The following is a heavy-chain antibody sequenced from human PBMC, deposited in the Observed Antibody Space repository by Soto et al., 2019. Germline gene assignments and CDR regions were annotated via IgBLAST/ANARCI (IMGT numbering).Heavy chain of an antibody. CDR3: ATITIFGVVPNYFDY. Sequence: QLQLQESGPGLVKPSETLSLTCTVSGASISSSTYYWGWIRQPPGKGLEWIGSIYNSESTYYNPSLKSRVTISVDTSKTQFSLKLSSVTAADTAVYHCATITIFGVVPNYFDYWGQGTLVTVSS. CDR2: IYNSEST. V-gene: IGHV4-39*01. CDR1: GASISSSTYY. J-gene: IGHJ4*02. D-gene: IGHD3-3*01.